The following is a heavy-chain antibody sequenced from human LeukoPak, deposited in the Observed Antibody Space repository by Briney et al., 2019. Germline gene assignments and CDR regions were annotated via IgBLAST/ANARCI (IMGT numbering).Heavy chain of an antibody. CDR2: ISSNGGTT. J-gene: IGHJ4*02. CDR3: VKVGVYGSGSYPLYCFDY. CDR1: GFTFSSYA. V-gene: IGHV3-64D*06. D-gene: IGHD3-10*01. Sequence: GGSLRLSCSASGFTFSSYAMYWVRQAPGKGLEYVSGISSNGGTTYYADSVKGRFAISRDNSENTLYLQMSSLRAEGTAVYYCVKVGVYGSGSYPLYCFDYWGQGTLVTVSS.